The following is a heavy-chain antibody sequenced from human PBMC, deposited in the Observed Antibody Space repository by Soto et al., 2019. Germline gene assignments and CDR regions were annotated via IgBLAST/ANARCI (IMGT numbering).Heavy chain of an antibody. CDR2: IYTSGST. CDR1: GGSISSYY. V-gene: IGHV4-4*07. CDR3: ARALYYDSSGGYFDY. J-gene: IGHJ4*02. D-gene: IGHD3-22*01. Sequence: QVQLQESGPGLVKPSETLSLTCTVSGGSISSYYWSWIRQPAGKGLEWIGRIYTSGSTNYNPSLKSRVTMAVDTSKNQVALKLSSVTAADTAVYYCARALYYDSSGGYFDYWGQGTLVTVSS.